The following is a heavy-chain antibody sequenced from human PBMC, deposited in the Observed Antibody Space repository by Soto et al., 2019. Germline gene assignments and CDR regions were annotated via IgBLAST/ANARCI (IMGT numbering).Heavy chain of an antibody. V-gene: IGHV4-34*01. D-gene: IGHD4-17*01. CDR1: GGSFRGYY. CDR2: INHSGST. CDR3: ARGRAVPSWFDP. Sequence: QVQLQQWGAGLLKPSETLSLTCAVYGGSFRGYYWSWIRQPPGKGLEWIGEINHSGSTNYNPSLKSRVTISGATSKNQFSLKLSSVTAADTAVYYCARGRAVPSWFDPWGQGTLVTVSS. J-gene: IGHJ5*02.